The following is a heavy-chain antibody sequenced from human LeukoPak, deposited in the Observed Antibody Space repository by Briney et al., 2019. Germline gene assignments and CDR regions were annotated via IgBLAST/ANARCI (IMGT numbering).Heavy chain of an antibody. Sequence: GGSLRLSCAASGFTFRSHAMHWVRQAPGKGLEWVAVTFFDESNKYYADSVKGRFTISRDNSKNSMYLQMNSLRAEDTAVYYCAELGITMIGGVWGKGTTVTISS. J-gene: IGHJ6*04. CDR3: AELGITMIGGV. CDR1: GFTFRSHA. CDR2: TFFDESNK. V-gene: IGHV3-30*07. D-gene: IGHD3-10*02.